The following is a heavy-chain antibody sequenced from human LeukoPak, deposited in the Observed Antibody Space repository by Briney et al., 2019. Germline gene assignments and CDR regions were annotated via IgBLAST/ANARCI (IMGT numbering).Heavy chain of an antibody. J-gene: IGHJ3*02. D-gene: IGHD5-24*01. V-gene: IGHV3-7*01. Sequence: QPGGSLRFSCSASAFTFSSYWMSWVRPAPGQGLEWVANIKQDGSEKYYVDSVEGRFTSSRDNAKNSLYLQMNSLRAEDTAVYYCARWGVEMATIRAFDIWGQGTMVTVSS. CDR1: AFTFSSYW. CDR2: IKQDGSEK. CDR3: ARWGVEMATIRAFDI.